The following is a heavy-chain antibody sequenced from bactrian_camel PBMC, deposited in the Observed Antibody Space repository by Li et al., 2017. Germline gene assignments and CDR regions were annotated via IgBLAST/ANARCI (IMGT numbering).Heavy chain of an antibody. Sequence: VQLVESGGGAVQAGGALKLSCTASGYKYNSCGMGWYRQAPGKEREMVSIIDTSYGTTTYADSVKGRFTISQDSAKNTLYLQMSSLQPDDTAMYYCAQSERALRSDAWNEAHQYEYWGQGTQVTVS. J-gene: IGHJ4*01. CDR3: AQSERALRSDAWNEAHQYEY. V-gene: IGHV3S68*01. CDR2: IDTSYGTT. CDR1: GYKYNSCG. D-gene: IGHD1*01.